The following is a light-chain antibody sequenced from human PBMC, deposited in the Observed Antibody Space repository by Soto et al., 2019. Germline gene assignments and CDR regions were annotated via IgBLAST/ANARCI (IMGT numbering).Light chain of an antibody. J-gene: IGKJ3*01. V-gene: IGKV1-9*01. CDR1: QGIGLY. Sequence: IQLTQSPSSMSASVGDRVAISCRATQGIGLYLAWYQQKPGNAPKLLIYAASTLQSGVPSRFSGSGSGTNFNLTISSLQPEDFATYCCQQVNSYPPLTFGPGTKVDIK. CDR3: QQVNSYPPLT. CDR2: AAS.